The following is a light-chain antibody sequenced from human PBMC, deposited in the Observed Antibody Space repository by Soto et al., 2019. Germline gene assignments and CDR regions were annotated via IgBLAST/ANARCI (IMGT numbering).Light chain of an antibody. CDR3: SSYAGSKNLV. V-gene: IGLV2-8*01. CDR1: SSDVGGYDY. J-gene: IGLJ2*01. Sequence: QSALTQPPSASGSPGQSVTMSCTGTSSDVGGYDYVSWYQQHPGKAPKLIICEVSKRPSGVPDRFSGSKSGRTASLTVSGLQAEDEADYYCSSYAGSKNLVFGGGTQLTVL. CDR2: EVS.